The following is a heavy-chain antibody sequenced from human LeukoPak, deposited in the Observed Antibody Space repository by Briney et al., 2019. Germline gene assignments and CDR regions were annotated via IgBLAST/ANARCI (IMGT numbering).Heavy chain of an antibody. D-gene: IGHD2-21*02. CDR1: GDSISSGSYY. J-gene: IGHJ5*02. V-gene: IGHV4-61*02. CDR2: IYASGST. Sequence: ASQTLSLTCTVSGDSISSGSYYWSWIRQPAGKGLEFIGRIYASGSTNYNPPLKSRVTISVDTSKTRFPLRLSSVTAADTAVYYCARGDSTEGLHHWGQGTLVTVSS. CDR3: ARGDSTEGLHH.